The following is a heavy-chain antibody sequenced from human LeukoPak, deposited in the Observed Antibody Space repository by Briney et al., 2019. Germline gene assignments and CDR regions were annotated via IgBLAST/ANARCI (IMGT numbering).Heavy chain of an antibody. D-gene: IGHD2-2*01. CDR3: ARTYCSSTSCYAGPWFDP. V-gene: IGHV2-70*04. J-gene: IGHJ5*02. CDR1: GFSLRTGGMR. Sequence: SGPALVQPTRTLTLTCTFSGFSLRTGGMRVSWIRQPPGKALEWLARSDWDDDKFYSTSLKTRLTISKDTSKTQVVLTMTNMDPVDTATYYCARTYCSSTSCYAGPWFDPWGQGTLVTVSS. CDR2: SDWDDDK.